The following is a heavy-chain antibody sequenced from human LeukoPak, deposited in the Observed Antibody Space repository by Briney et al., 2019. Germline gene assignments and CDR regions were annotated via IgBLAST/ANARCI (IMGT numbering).Heavy chain of an antibody. Sequence: GGSLRLSCAASGFTFTKYIMNWVRQAPGKGLEWVSSISSSSAYKYYADSVKGRFTISRDNAKNSLYLQMNSLRAEDTAVYYCARDSYDSSGYFLYWGQGTLVTVSS. CDR3: ARDSYDSSGYFLY. CDR1: GFTFTKYI. D-gene: IGHD3-22*01. J-gene: IGHJ4*02. V-gene: IGHV3-21*01. CDR2: ISSSSAYK.